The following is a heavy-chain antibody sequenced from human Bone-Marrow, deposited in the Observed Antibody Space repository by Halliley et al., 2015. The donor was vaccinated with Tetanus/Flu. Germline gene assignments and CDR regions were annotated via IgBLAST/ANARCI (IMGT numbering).Heavy chain of an antibody. Sequence: LRLSCTVSGGSITSSSYYWGWIRQSPGKGLEWIGHISSRGSTYYEPSLKSRVTISVDTSKNQFSLKLISVTAADTALYYCARGRGGSGDPAFDYWGQGTLVTVSS. CDR3: ARGRGGSGDPAFDY. D-gene: IGHD2-15*01. V-gene: IGHV4-39*01. CDR2: ISSRGST. CDR1: GGSITSSSYY. J-gene: IGHJ4*02.